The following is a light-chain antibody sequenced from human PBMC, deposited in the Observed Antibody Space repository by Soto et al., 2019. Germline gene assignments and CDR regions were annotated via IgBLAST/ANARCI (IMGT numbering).Light chain of an antibody. V-gene: IGKV3-15*01. J-gene: IGKJ4*01. CDR1: QSVSSN. Sequence: EIVMRQSPATLSVSPGERATLSFRASQSVSSNLAWYQQKPGQAPRLVSYGASTRATGIPARFSGSGSGTEFTLTLSSLQSEDFAVYYCQQYNSWPPLTFGGGTKVDI. CDR3: QQYNSWPPLT. CDR2: GAS.